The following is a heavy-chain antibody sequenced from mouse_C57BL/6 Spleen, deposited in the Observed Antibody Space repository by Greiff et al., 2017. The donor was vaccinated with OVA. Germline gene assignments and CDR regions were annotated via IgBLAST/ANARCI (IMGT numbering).Heavy chain of an antibody. D-gene: IGHD2-4*01. J-gene: IGHJ3*01. V-gene: IGHV1-64*01. Sequence: QVQLQQSGAELVKPGASVKLSCKASGYTFTSYWMHWVKQRPGQGLEWIGMIHPNSGSTNYNEKFKSKATLTVDKSSSTAYMQLSSLTSEDSAVYYCAAYDYDSLWFAYWGQGTLVTVSA. CDR3: AAYDYDSLWFAY. CDR2: IHPNSGST. CDR1: GYTFTSYW.